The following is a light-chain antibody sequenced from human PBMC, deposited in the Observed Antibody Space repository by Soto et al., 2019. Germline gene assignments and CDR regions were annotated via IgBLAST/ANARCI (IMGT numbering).Light chain of an antibody. V-gene: IGKV1-9*01. J-gene: IGKJ1*01. Sequence: DIQLTQSPSFLSASVGDMVTITCRASQGISSYLAWYQQKPGKAPKLLIYAASTLQSGVPSRFRGSGSGTEFTLTISSLKTEDFATYYCQQLNSYLSITFGHGTKVDIK. CDR1: QGISSY. CDR3: QQLNSYLSIT. CDR2: AAS.